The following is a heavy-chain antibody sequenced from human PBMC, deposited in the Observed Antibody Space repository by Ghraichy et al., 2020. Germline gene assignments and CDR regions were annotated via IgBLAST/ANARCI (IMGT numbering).Heavy chain of an antibody. CDR3: AREMKGGDMASFDR. Sequence: GGSLRLSCVASGFSLSFDHMKWVRQAPGKGLEWVASISRSSSYIYYSDSLKGRFTVSRDNAKNSLFLQLTSLRVEDTAVYYCAREMKGGDMASFDRWGQGTLVTVSS. CDR1: GFSLSFDH. V-gene: IGHV3-21*01. D-gene: IGHD3-16*01. J-gene: IGHJ4*02. CDR2: ISRSSSYI.